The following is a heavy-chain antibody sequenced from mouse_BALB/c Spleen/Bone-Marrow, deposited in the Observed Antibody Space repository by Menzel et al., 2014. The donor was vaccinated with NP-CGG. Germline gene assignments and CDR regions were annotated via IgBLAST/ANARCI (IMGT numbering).Heavy chain of an antibody. CDR2: ISYSGST. Sequence: EVHLVESGPGLVKPSQSLSLTCTVTGYSITSDYAWHWIRQFPGNKLEWMGYISYSGSTSYYPSLKSRISITRDTSKNQFFLQLNSVTTEDTATYYCARPADWYFDVWGAGTTVTVSS. CDR1: GYSITSDYA. CDR3: ARPADWYFDV. V-gene: IGHV3-2*02. J-gene: IGHJ1*01.